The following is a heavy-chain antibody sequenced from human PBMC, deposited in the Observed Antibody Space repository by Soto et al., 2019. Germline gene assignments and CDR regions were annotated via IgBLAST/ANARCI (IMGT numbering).Heavy chain of an antibody. CDR3: ARVQRDGYNYLFDY. Sequence: GGSLRLSCAASGFTFSSYGMHWVRQAPGKGLEWVAVIWYDGSNKYYADSVKGRFTISRDNSKNTLYLQMNSLRAEDTAVYYCARVQRDGYNYLFDYWGQGTLVTVSS. V-gene: IGHV3-33*01. CDR2: IWYDGSNK. D-gene: IGHD1-1*01. CDR1: GFTFSSYG. J-gene: IGHJ4*02.